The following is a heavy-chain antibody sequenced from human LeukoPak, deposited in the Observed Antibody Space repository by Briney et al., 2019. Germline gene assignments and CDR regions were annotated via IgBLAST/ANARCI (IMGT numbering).Heavy chain of an antibody. CDR3: ARGPLVARTDV. Sequence: GGSLRLSCAASGFTFSSYGMHWVRQAPGKGLEWVAVISYDGSNKYYADSVKGRFTISRDNSKNTLYLQMNSLRAEDTAVYYCARGPLVARTDVWGQGTTVTVSS. V-gene: IGHV3-30*03. J-gene: IGHJ6*02. CDR1: GFTFSSYG. D-gene: IGHD2-15*01. CDR2: ISYDGSNK.